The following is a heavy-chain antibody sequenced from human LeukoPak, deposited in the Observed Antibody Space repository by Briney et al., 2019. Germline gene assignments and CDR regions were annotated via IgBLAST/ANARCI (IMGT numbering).Heavy chain of an antibody. CDR2: IYYSRSP. J-gene: IGHJ5*02. D-gene: IGHD3-3*01. V-gene: IGHV4-39*01. Sequence: SETLSLTCTVSGGSLSSSSYYWGWIRQPPGKGLEWIGCIYYSRSPYYTPSLKSRVTISVDTSKNQFSLKLSSVTAADTAVYYCARQVDFGVVIHNWFDPWGQGTLVTLSS. CDR1: GGSLSSSSYY. CDR3: ARQVDFGVVIHNWFDP.